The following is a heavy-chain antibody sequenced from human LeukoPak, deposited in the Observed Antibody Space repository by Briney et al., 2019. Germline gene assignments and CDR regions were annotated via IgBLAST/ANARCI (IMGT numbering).Heavy chain of an antibody. Sequence: PGGSLRLSCAASGFTFSSYAMHWVRQAPGKGLEWVAVISYDGSNKYYADSVKGRFTISRDNAKNSLYLQMNSLRAEDTAVYYCARKRARGLDYWGQGTLVTVSS. J-gene: IGHJ4*02. D-gene: IGHD3-10*01. CDR2: ISYDGSNK. CDR1: GFTFSSYA. V-gene: IGHV3-30-3*01. CDR3: ARKRARGLDY.